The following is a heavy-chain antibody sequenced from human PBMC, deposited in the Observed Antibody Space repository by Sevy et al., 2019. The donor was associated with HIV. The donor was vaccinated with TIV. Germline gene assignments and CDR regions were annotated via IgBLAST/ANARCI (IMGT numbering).Heavy chain of an antibody. CDR3: AREGYCSSTSCYNYGMDV. CDR2: ISSSSSDI. Sequence: GGSLRLSCTASGFTLSSYSMNWVRQAPGKGLEWVSSISSSSSDIYYADSVKGRFTISRDNAKNSLYLQMNSLRAEDTAVYYCAREGYCSSTSCYNYGMDVWGQGTTVTVSS. V-gene: IGHV3-21*01. CDR1: GFTLSSYS. D-gene: IGHD2-2*02. J-gene: IGHJ6*02.